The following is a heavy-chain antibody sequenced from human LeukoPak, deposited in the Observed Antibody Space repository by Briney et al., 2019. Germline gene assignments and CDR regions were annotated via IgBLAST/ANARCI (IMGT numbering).Heavy chain of an antibody. CDR3: AKGITTPGTRVPLFDF. CDR1: GFTFSSYE. CDR2: ISSSGSTI. J-gene: IGHJ4*02. D-gene: IGHD6-13*01. Sequence: GGSLRLSCAASGFTFSSYEMNWVRQAPGKGLEWVSYISSSGSTIYYADSVKGRFTISRDNSKNTLYLQMNSLRAEDTAVYYCAKGITTPGTRVPLFDFWGQGTLVTVSS. V-gene: IGHV3-48*03.